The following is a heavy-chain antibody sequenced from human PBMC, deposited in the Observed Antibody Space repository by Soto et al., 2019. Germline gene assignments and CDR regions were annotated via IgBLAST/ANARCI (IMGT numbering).Heavy chain of an antibody. J-gene: IGHJ6*02. CDR2: ISGYNGNT. V-gene: IGHV1-18*04. CDR1: GYNFTNYG. Sequence: QVQLVQSEGEMKKPGASVTVSCKASGYNFTNYGISWVRQAPGQGLQWMGWISGYNGNTHDAHKFQGRVTLTTDTSTATSYIALRSVRSDDTAVYYCARDIVVVTPAIPLPFFPDDGMDVWGQGTTVTVSS. CDR3: ARDIVVVTPAIPLPFFPDDGMDV. D-gene: IGHD2-2*02.